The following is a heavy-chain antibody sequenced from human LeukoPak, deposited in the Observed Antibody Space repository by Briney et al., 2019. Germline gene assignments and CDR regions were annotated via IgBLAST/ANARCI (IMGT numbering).Heavy chain of an antibody. CDR2: ISYSGST. Sequence: SETLSLTCGVSNYAISSGFYWGWIRQRPGKGLECIGIISYSGSTYYNPSLKSRVTISVDTSKNQFSLRLSSVTASDTAVYYCAKVNYYGSGSYHTPFDPWGQGTLVTV. CDR1: NYAISSGFY. V-gene: IGHV4-38-2*01. J-gene: IGHJ5*02. CDR3: AKVNYYGSGSYHTPFDP. D-gene: IGHD3-10*01.